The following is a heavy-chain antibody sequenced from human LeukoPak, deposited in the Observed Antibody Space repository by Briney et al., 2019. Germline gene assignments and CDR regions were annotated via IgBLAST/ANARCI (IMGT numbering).Heavy chain of an antibody. CDR3: ARLTSGDILTGYYLSWFDP. V-gene: IGHV5-51*07. Sequence: GESLKISCKGSGYSFTSYWIGWVHQMPGKGLEWMGIIYPGDSDTRYSPSFQGQVTISADKSISTAYLQWSSLKASDTAMYYCARLTSGDILTGYYLSWFDPWGQGTLVTVSS. CDR2: IYPGDSDT. CDR1: GYSFTSYW. D-gene: IGHD3-9*01. J-gene: IGHJ5*02.